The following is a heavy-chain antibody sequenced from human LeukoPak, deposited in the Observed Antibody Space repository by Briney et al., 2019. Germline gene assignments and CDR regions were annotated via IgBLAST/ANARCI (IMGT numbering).Heavy chain of an antibody. V-gene: IGHV3-43*02. D-gene: IGHD3-10*01. CDR2: ISGDGGST. CDR1: GFTFDDYA. Sequence: GGSLRLSCAASGFTFDDYAMHWVRQAPGKGLEWVSLISGDGGSTYYADFVKGRFTISRDNSKNSLYLQMNSLRTEDTALYYCAKDPTRITMVRGVEKLDYWGQGTLVTVSS. J-gene: IGHJ4*02. CDR3: AKDPTRITMVRGVEKLDY.